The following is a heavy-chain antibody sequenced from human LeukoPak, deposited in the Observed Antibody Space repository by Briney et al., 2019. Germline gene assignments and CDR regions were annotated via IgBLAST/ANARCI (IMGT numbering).Heavy chain of an antibody. D-gene: IGHD3-16*01. V-gene: IGHV1-69*05. J-gene: IGHJ4*02. Sequence: SVKLSCKASGRTFSSYAISWVRQAPGQGLEWMGGILPIFGTANYAQKFQSRVTITTDESTSTAHMELSSLGSEDTAVYCCARAPRREGWGVFDYWGQGTLVTVSS. CDR2: ILPIFGTA. CDR1: GRTFSSYA. CDR3: ARAPRREGWGVFDY.